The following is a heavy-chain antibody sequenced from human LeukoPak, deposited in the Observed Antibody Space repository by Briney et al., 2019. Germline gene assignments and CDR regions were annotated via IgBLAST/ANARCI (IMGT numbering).Heavy chain of an antibody. CDR3: SLKVSVVLGAISYYMDV. D-gene: IGHD4/OR15-4a*01. Sequence: SETLSLTCTVSGASITNFYWSWVRRPPGKGLEWIGYIYPSGTTNYNPSLQSRVTMPLDTSKNQLSLRLSSVTAADTAVYCASLKVSVVLGAISYYMDVWGKGTTVTVSS. V-gene: IGHV4-4*09. CDR1: GASITNFY. CDR2: IYPSGTT. J-gene: IGHJ6*03.